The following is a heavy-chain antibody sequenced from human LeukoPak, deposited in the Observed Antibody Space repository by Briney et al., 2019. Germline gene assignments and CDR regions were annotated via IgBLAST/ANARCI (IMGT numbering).Heavy chain of an antibody. D-gene: IGHD1-26*01. J-gene: IGHJ6*02. V-gene: IGHV3-7*01. CDR2: IKKDGSEE. CDR3: ASKYWELESYYYYYGMDV. Sequence: PGGSLRLSCAASGFTFSTYWMDWVRQAPGKGLEWVGNIKKDGSEEYYVDSVKGRFTISRDIAKNSVYLQMNTLRAEDTAVYYCASKYWELESYYYYYGMDVWGQGTTVTVSS. CDR1: GFTFSTYW.